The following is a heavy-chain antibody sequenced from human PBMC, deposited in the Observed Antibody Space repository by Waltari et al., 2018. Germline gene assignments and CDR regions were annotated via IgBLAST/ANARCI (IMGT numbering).Heavy chain of an antibody. V-gene: IGHV4-34*01. CDR2: INHSGST. D-gene: IGHD1-26*01. CDR3: ARVWGRWAFDI. CDR1: GGSFSGYY. Sequence: QVQLQQWGAGLLKTSETLSLTCAVYGGSFSGYYWSWIRQPPGKGLEWIGEINHSGSTNYNPSPKGRVTISVDTSKNQFSLKLSSVTAADTAVYYCARVWGRWAFDIWGQGTMVTVSS. J-gene: IGHJ3*02.